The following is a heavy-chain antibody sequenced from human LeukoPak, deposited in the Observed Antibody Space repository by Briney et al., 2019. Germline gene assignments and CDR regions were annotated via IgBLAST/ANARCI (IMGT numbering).Heavy chain of an antibody. CDR2: ISAYNGNT. J-gene: IGHJ4*02. V-gene: IGHV1-18*01. D-gene: IGHD2-2*01. CDR1: GYTFTSYG. Sequence: ASVKVSCKASGYTFTSYGISSVRQAPGQGLEWMGWISAYNGNTNYAQKLQGRVTMTTDTSTSTAYMELRSLRSDDTAVYYCASGHYCSSTSCQEYYFDYWGQGTLVTVSS. CDR3: ASGHYCSSTSCQEYYFDY.